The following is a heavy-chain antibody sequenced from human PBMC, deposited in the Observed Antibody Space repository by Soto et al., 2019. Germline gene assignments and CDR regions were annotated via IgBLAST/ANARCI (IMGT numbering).Heavy chain of an antibody. CDR1: GGSISSGDYY. CDR3: ARERGSGPDGMDV. Sequence: QVQLQESGPGLVKPSQTLSLTCTVSGGSISSGDYYWSWIRQPPGKGLEWIGYIYYSGSTYYNPSLSGRVTISVDTSKNQFSRKLSSVTAADTAVYYCARERGSGPDGMDVWGQGTTVTVSS. CDR2: IYYSGST. D-gene: IGHD3-10*01. J-gene: IGHJ6*02. V-gene: IGHV4-30-4*01.